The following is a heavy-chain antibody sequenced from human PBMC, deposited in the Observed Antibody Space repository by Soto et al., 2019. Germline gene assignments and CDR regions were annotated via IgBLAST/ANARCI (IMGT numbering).Heavy chain of an antibody. Sequence: SVKVSFKACGGTFSRYAISWVRQAAGQGLDWMGGIIPIFGTANYAQKFQGRVTITADESTSTAYMELSSMRSEDTDVYYCARGGSRCFFADASWGQGTLVTVSS. CDR2: IIPIFGTA. V-gene: IGHV1-69*13. D-gene: IGHD6-19*01. J-gene: IGHJ5*02. CDR1: GGTFSRYA. CDR3: ARGGSRCFFADAS.